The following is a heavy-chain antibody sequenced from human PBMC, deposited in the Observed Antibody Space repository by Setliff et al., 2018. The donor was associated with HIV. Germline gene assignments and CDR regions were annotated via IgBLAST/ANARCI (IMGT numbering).Heavy chain of an antibody. J-gene: IGHJ5*02. V-gene: IGHV3-7*03. Sequence: GGSLRLSCEASGFTFSDFWMHWVRQAPGKGLEWVASISPDGSRTYCVGSVKGRFTASRDNAKSSLYLQMNSLRAEDTAVYYCARVHLTTNAVYGVVSNWLDPWGQGALVTVSS. D-gene: IGHD3-3*01. CDR1: GFTFSDFW. CDR3: ARVHLTTNAVYGVVSNWLDP. CDR2: ISPDGSRT.